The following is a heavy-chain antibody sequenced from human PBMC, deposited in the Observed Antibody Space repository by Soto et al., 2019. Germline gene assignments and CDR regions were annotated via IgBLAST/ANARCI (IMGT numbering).Heavy chain of an antibody. V-gene: IGHV4-34*01. CDR3: AADIAAAGTFFPDV. CDR2: INHSGST. J-gene: IGHJ6*02. CDR1: GGSFSGYY. Sequence: QVQLQQWGAGLLKPSETLSLTCAVYGGSFSGYYWSWIRQPPGKGLEWIGEINHSGSTNYNPSLKSRDTISVDTSKNQFSLKLSSVTAADTAVYYCAADIAAAGTFFPDVWGQGTTVTVSS. D-gene: IGHD6-13*01.